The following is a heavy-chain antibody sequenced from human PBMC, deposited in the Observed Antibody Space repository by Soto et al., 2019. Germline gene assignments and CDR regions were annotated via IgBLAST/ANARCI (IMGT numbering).Heavy chain of an antibody. CDR3: ARETVWFWETKKAYGMDV. V-gene: IGHV4-30-4*01. CDR1: GGSISSGDYY. J-gene: IGHJ6*02. Sequence: QVQLQESGPGLVKPSQTLSLTCTVSGGSISSGDYYWSLIRQPPGKGLEWIGYIYYSGSTYYNPSLKSRVTISVDTSKNQFSLKLSSVTAADTAVYYCARETVWFWETKKAYGMDVWGQGTTVTVSS. D-gene: IGHD3-10*01. CDR2: IYYSGST.